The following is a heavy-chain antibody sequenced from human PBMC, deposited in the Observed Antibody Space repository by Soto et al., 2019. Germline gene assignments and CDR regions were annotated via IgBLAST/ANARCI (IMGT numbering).Heavy chain of an antibody. CDR1: GYTFTSYG. CDR3: AGDRGIGVVHTAMGAGAFES. D-gene: IGHD2-2*01. Sequence: ASVKVSCKASGYTFTSYGIGWVRQAPGQGLEWMGWISAYNGNTNYAQKLQGRVTMTTDTSTSTAYMELRSLRSDDTAVYYCAGDRGIGVVHTAMGAGAFESWREVTMVTVSS. CDR2: ISAYNGNT. J-gene: IGHJ3*02. V-gene: IGHV1-18*01.